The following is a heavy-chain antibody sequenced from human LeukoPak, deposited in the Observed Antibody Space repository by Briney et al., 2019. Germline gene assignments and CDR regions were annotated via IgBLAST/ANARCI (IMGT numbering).Heavy chain of an antibody. V-gene: IGHV4-39*01. Sequence: SETLSLTCIVSGGSISSSSYYWGWIRQPPRKGLAWIGSIYYSGSTYYNPSLKSRVTISVDTSKNQFSLKLSSVTAADTAVYYCARTPVWGSGSYFDLWGRGTLVTVSS. J-gene: IGHJ2*01. CDR2: IYYSGST. CDR1: GGSISSSSYY. D-gene: IGHD3-10*01. CDR3: ARTPVWGSGSYFDL.